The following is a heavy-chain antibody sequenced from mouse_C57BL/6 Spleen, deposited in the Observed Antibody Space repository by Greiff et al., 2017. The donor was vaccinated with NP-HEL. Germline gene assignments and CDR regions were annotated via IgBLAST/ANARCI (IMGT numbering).Heavy chain of an antibody. CDR2: IWWDDDK. CDR3: ARIDGGAIYDGSYFDY. V-gene: IGHV8-8*01. D-gene: IGHD2-3*01. Sequence: QVQLKESGPGILQPSQTLSLTCSFSGFSLSTFGMGVGWIRQPSGKGLEWLAHIWWDDDKYYNPALKSRLTISKDTSKNQVFLKIANVDTADTATYYCARIDGGAIYDGSYFDYWGQGTTLTVSS. CDR1: GFSLSTFGMG. J-gene: IGHJ2*01.